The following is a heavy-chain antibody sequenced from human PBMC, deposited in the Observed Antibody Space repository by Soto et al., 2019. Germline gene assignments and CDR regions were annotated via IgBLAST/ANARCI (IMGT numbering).Heavy chain of an antibody. CDR3: SHRPSNFSRGSFYSGFDS. CDR1: GFSLSTSGVG. Sequence: QLTLKESGPTLVKPTQTLTVTCTFSGFSLSTSGVGGGWFRQPPGKAPEGRALISRDDKKGYTQSLKITLTITKETSKNQVVPPMTNMYPDDRATYYCSHRPSNFSRGSFYSGFDSWVQGTLFTVPS. CDR2: ISRDDKK. J-gene: IGHJ4*02. V-gene: IGHV2-5*02. D-gene: IGHD2-15*01.